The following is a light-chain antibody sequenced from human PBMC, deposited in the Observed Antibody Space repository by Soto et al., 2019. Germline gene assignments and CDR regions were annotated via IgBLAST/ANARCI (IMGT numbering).Light chain of an antibody. CDR2: TAS. V-gene: IGKV1-9*01. J-gene: IGKJ1*01. CDR1: QGISNY. Sequence: DIQLTQSPSFLSASVGDRVPITCRASQGISNYLAWYQQKPGKAPNLLIHTASTLQSGVPSRFSGSGSGTEFTLTISSLQPDDFATYYCQQYETFSGTFGPGTKVDIK. CDR3: QQYETFSGT.